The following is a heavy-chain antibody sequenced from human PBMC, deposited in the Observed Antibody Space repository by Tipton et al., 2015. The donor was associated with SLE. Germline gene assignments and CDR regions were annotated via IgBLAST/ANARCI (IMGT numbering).Heavy chain of an antibody. J-gene: IGHJ4*02. Sequence: SLRLSCAASGFTFSSYGMHWVRQAPGKGLEWVAVISYDGSNKYYADSVKGRFTISRDNSKNTLYLQMNSLRAEDTAVYYCARDRTDWGQGTLVTVSS. D-gene: IGHD4-17*01. V-gene: IGHV3-30*03. CDR3: ARDRTD. CDR2: ISYDGSNK. CDR1: GFTFSSYG.